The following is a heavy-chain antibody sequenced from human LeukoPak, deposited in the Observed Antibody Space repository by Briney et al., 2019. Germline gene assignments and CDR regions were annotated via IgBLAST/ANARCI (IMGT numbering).Heavy chain of an antibody. Sequence: GASVTVSCKASGGTFSSYAISWVRQAPGQGLEWMGGIIPIFGTADYAQKFQGRVTITADESTSTAYMELSSLRSEDTAVYYCARDRGWELRWFELDYWGQGTLVTVSS. V-gene: IGHV1-69*01. J-gene: IGHJ4*02. CDR2: IIPIFGTA. CDR3: ARDRGWELRWFELDY. CDR1: GGTFSSYA. D-gene: IGHD1-26*01.